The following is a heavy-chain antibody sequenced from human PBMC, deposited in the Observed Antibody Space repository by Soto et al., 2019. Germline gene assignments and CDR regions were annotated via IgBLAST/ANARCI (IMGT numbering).Heavy chain of an antibody. CDR1: GFTFGDYA. CDR2: IRSKAYGGTT. Sequence: PGGSLRLSCTASGFTFGDYAMSWFRQAPGKGLEWVGFIRSKAYGGTTEYAASVKGRFTISRDDSKSIAYLQMNSLKTEDTAVYYCTKNIADIVVVPAAIVWGQGTLVTVSS. D-gene: IGHD2-2*01. V-gene: IGHV3-49*03. CDR3: TKNIADIVVVPAAIV. J-gene: IGHJ4*02.